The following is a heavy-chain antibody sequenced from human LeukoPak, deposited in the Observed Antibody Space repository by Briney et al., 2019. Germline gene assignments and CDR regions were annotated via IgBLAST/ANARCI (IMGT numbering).Heavy chain of an antibody. V-gene: IGHV3-21*01. D-gene: IGHD6-13*01. CDR1: GFTFSSYS. Sequence: GGSLRLSCAASGFTFSSYSMNWVRQAPGKGLEWVSSISSSSSYIYYADSVKGRFTISRDNAKNSLYLQMNSLRAEDTAVYYRARDSSSWYTYYYYGMDVWGQGTTVTVSS. CDR3: ARDSSSWYTYYYYGMDV. CDR2: ISSSSSYI. J-gene: IGHJ6*02.